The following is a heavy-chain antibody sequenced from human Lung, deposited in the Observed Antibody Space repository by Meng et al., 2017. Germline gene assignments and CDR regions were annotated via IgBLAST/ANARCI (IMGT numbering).Heavy chain of an antibody. CDR1: GYTFTNYA. Sequence: QVHLVHSGAEVKNPGAPVKFSCQASGYTFTNYAMHWVRQAPGQGLEWMGWINAGSENTEYSQKFQGRVTLTRDTSATTAYMELRSLKSEDTAIYYCARDIVVTFGELTTLDSWGQGTLVTVSS. D-gene: IGHD2-21*01. CDR2: INAGSENT. V-gene: IGHV1-3*01. CDR3: ARDIVVTFGELTTLDS. J-gene: IGHJ4*02.